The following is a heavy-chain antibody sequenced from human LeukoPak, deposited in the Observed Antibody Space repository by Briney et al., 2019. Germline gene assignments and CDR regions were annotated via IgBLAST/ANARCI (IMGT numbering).Heavy chain of an antibody. Sequence: GGSLRLSCAASGFTFSSYWMHWVRQAPGKGLVWVSRINSDGSSTSYADSVKGRFTISRDNAKNTLYLQMNSLRAEDTAVYYCARQSYYYDSSGHYVYYFDYWGQGTLVTVSS. V-gene: IGHV3-74*01. CDR2: INSDGSST. CDR1: GFTFSSYW. CDR3: ARQSYYYDSSGHYVYYFDY. J-gene: IGHJ4*02. D-gene: IGHD3-22*01.